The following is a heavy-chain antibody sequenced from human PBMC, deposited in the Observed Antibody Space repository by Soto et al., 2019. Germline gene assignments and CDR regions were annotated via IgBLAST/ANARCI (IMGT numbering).Heavy chain of an antibody. CDR2: ISAYNENT. D-gene: IGHD1-26*01. Sequence: QVQLVQSGGEVKKPGASVKVSCKASGYTFTSYGISWVRQAPGQGLEWMGRISAYNENTNYAQKLKGRVTMTTDQSTSTAYMELRSLRSDDPAVYYCARVVGALGHWFDPWGQGTLVTVSS. CDR1: GYTFTSYG. J-gene: IGHJ5*02. V-gene: IGHV1-18*01. CDR3: ARVVGALGHWFDP.